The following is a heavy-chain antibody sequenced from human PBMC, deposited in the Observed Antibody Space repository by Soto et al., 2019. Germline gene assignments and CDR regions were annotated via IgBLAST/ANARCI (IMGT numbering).Heavy chain of an antibody. V-gene: IGHV3-23*01. Sequence: EVQLLESGGGLVQPGGSLRLSCAASGFTFSSYAMSWVRQAPGKGLEWVSAISGSGGSTYYADSVKGRFTISRDNSKNTLYLQMNGLRAEDTAVYYCAKEVCSGGSCYAEYFQHWGQGTLVAFSS. CDR2: ISGSGGST. CDR3: AKEVCSGGSCYAEYFQH. J-gene: IGHJ1*01. D-gene: IGHD2-15*01. CDR1: GFTFSSYA.